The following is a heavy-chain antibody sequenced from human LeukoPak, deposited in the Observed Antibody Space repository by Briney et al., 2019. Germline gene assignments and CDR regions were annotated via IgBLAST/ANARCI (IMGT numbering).Heavy chain of an antibody. J-gene: IGHJ4*02. CDR2: ISSSSSTI. CDR3: ARSSSRYCSGGSCYSGVLGYFDY. CDR1: GFTFSSYS. Sequence: PGGSLRLSCAASGFTFSSYSMNWVRQAPGKGLEWVSYISSSSSTIYYADPVKGRFTISRDNAKNSLYLQMNSLRAEDTAVYYCARSSSRYCSGGSCYSGVLGYFDYWGQGTLVTVSS. V-gene: IGHV3-48*01. D-gene: IGHD2-15*01.